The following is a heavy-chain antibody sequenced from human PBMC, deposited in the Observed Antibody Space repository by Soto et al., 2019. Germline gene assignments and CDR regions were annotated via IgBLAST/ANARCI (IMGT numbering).Heavy chain of an antibody. D-gene: IGHD1-26*01. V-gene: IGHV1-69*12. CDR1: GGTFSSYA. CDR3: ASHSGSSPEGRYYYGMDV. J-gene: IGHJ6*02. Sequence: QVQLVQSGAEVKKPGSSVKVSCKASGGTFSSYAISWVRQAPGQGLEWMGGIIPIFGTADYAQKFQGRVTITADESTSTXQKALSSRRSEDTAVYYCASHSGSSPEGRYYYGMDVWGQGTTVTVSS. CDR2: IIPIFGTA.